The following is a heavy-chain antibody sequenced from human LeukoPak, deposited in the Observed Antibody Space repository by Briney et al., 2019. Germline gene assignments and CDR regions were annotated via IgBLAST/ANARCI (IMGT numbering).Heavy chain of an antibody. CDR2: IWYDGSNQ. CDR1: GFSFSSYA. V-gene: IGHV3-33*06. D-gene: IGHD4-17*01. J-gene: IGHJ4*02. CDR3: VKSGPDFGDLPSEYYFDF. Sequence: GRSLRLSCAASGFSFSSYAMHWVRQAPGKGLEWVAVIWYDGSNQYYADSVRGRFTISRDNSKNTLHLQMNSLRAEDTAAYYCVKSGPDFGDLPSEYYFDFWGQGTLVTVPS.